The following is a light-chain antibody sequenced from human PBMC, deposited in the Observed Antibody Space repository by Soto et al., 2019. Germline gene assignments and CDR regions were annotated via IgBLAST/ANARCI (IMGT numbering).Light chain of an antibody. CDR3: ETWDSSLSAGWGV. Sequence: QSVLTQPPSVSAAPGQKVTISCSGSSSDIGNNYVSWYQHLPGTAPKLLIYDNNKRPSGIPDRFSGSKSGTSATLGITGLQAGDEADYYCETWDSSLSAGWGVFGGGTKLTVL. CDR1: SSDIGNNY. J-gene: IGLJ2*01. CDR2: DNN. V-gene: IGLV1-51*01.